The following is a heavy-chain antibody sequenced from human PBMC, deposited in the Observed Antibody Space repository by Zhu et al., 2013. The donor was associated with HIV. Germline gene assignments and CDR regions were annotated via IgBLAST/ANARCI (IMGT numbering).Heavy chain of an antibody. CDR3: ARERTTVVTPGFLRTLNFDY. Sequence: VQLVQSGAEVKKPGSSVKVSCKASGGTFSSYAISWVRQAPGQGLEWMGGIIPIFGTANYAQKFQGRVTITADESTSTAYMELSSLRSEDTAVYCCARERTTVVTPGFLRTLNFDYWAREPWSPSPQ. CDR1: GGTFSSYA. J-gene: IGHJ4*02. V-gene: IGHV1-69*01. D-gene: IGHD4-17*01. CDR2: IIPIFGTA.